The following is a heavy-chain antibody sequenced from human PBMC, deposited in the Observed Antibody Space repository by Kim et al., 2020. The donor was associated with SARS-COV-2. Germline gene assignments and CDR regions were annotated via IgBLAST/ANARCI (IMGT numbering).Heavy chain of an antibody. Sequence: ASVKVSCKASGYTFTSYAMHWVRQAPGQRLEWMGWINAGNGNTKYSQKFQGRVTITRDTSASTAYMELSSLRSEDTAVYYCARFAGLRFGDLGAFDYWGQGTLVTVSS. V-gene: IGHV1-3*01. CDR2: INAGNGNT. CDR1: GYTFTSYA. CDR3: ARFAGLRFGDLGAFDY. D-gene: IGHD3-10*01. J-gene: IGHJ4*02.